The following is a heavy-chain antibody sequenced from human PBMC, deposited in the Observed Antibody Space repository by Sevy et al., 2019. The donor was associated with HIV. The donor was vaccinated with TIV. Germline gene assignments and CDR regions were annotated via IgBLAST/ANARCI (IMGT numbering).Heavy chain of an antibody. Sequence: GGSLRLSCAASGFTFSSYSMNWVRQAPGKGLEWVSYISSSSSTIYYADSVKGRFTISRDNAKNSLYLQMNSLRDEDKAVYYCARDPGSGWYGGAYYYGMDVWGQGTTVTVSS. CDR3: ARDPGSGWYGGAYYYGMDV. V-gene: IGHV3-48*02. CDR2: ISSSSSTI. CDR1: GFTFSSYS. D-gene: IGHD6-19*01. J-gene: IGHJ6*02.